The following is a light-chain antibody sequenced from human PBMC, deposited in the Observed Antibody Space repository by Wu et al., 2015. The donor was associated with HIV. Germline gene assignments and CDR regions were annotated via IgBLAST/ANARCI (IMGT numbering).Light chain of an antibody. V-gene: IGKV3-20*01. CDR1: QSVSSN. CDR2: GAS. Sequence: EIVMTQSPATLSVSPGERATLSCRASQSVSSNLAWYQQKPGQAPRLLIYGASIRPTGIPDRFSGSGSGTDFSLTISRLEPEDFAVYYCQQCGSSPGHTFGGGTKLEI. CDR3: QQCGSSPGHT. J-gene: IGKJ4*01.